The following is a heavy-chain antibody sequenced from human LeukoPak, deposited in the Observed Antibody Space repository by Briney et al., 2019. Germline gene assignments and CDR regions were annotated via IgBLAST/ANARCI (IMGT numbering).Heavy chain of an antibody. CDR2: ISSSSSYI. CDR1: GFTFSSYS. CDR3: AKGNIAAGDAFDI. Sequence: GGSLRLSCAASGFTFSSYSMNWVRQAPGKGLEWVSSISSSSSYIYYADSVKGRFTISRDNAKNSLYLQMNSLRAEDTAVYYCAKGNIAAGDAFDIWGQGTMVTVSS. J-gene: IGHJ3*02. D-gene: IGHD6-6*01. V-gene: IGHV3-21*01.